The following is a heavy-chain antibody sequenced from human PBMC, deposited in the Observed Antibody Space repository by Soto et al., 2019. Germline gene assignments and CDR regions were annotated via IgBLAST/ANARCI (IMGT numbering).Heavy chain of an antibody. CDR3: ARDVSIAAATIYY. J-gene: IGHJ4*02. D-gene: IGHD1-26*01. CDR2: ITWNSGII. Sequence: EVQLVESGGGLVQPGRSLRLSCATSGFTFDDHAMHWVRQAPGKGLEWVSIITWNSGIIDYADSVKGRFTISRDNTNNSLYLQMDNLGPEDTAMYYCARDVSIAAATIYYWGQGTLVTVSA. V-gene: IGHV3-9*01. CDR1: GFTFDDHA.